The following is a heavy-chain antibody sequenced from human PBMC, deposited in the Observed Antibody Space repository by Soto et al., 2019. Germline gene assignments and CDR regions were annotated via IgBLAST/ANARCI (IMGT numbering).Heavy chain of an antibody. CDR3: VGGEYYFAY. D-gene: IGHD3-10*01. CDR2: ISYDGSDK. J-gene: IGHJ4*02. Sequence: QVQLVESGGGVVQPGRSLRLSCAGSGFPFTSYGMHWVREGPDKGLEWVAVISYDGSDKYYADSVKGRFTISRDNSKNWLYLQRNSLRPEDTALYYCVGGEYYFAYRGQGTLVIVPS. V-gene: IGHV3-30*03. CDR1: GFPFTSYG.